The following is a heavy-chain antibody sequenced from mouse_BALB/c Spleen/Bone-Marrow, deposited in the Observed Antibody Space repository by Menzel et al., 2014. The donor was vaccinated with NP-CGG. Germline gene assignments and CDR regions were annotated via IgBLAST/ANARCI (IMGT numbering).Heavy chain of an antibody. J-gene: IGHJ3*01. D-gene: IGHD2-1*01. CDR3: ASYGNYGWFAY. Sequence: QLQESGPESVKPGASVKASCKASGYAFTSYNMYWVKQSHGKSLEWIGYIDPYNGGTNYYQKFKGKATLTVDKSSSTAYMHLNSLTSEDSAVYYCASYGNYGWFAYWGQGTLVTISA. CDR2: IDPYNGGT. CDR1: GYAFTSYN. V-gene: IGHV1S135*01.